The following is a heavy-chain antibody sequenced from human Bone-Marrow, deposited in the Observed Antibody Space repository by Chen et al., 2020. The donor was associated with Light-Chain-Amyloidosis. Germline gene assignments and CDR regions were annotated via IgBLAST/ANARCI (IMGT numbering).Heavy chain of an antibody. D-gene: IGHD5-12*01. CDR2: IYPDDSVA. CDR3: ARRRDGYNFDY. Sequence: EVQLEQSGPEVKKPGESLKISCKGSGYTFPNYWVGWVRQMPGKGLEWMGVIYPDDSVARYSPSFEGQVTISADKSITTAYLQWRSLKASDTAMYYCARRRDGYNFDYWGQGTLVTGSS. CDR1: GYTFPNYW. V-gene: IGHV5-51*01. J-gene: IGHJ4*02.